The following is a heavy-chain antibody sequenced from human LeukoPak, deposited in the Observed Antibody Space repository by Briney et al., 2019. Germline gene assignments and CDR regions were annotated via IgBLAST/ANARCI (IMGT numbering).Heavy chain of an antibody. Sequence: PSETLSLTCTVSGGFISSGGYYWTWIRQPPGKGLEWMGYIYYTGSVNYNPSLESRVTISVDTSKSQFSLKLNSVTAADTAVYYCARDNLATLDSWGQGTLVTVSS. CDR3: ARDNLATLDS. CDR2: IYYTGSV. CDR1: GGFISSGGYY. J-gene: IGHJ4*02. V-gene: IGHV4-61*08. D-gene: IGHD6-6*01.